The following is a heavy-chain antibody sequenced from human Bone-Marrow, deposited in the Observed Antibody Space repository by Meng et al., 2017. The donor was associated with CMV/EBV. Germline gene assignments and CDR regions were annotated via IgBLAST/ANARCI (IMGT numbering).Heavy chain of an antibody. CDR1: GFTVSSND. CDR3: ARVWELLHDAFDI. CDR2: IYSGGST. V-gene: IGHV3-53*01. Sequence: GESLKISCAASGFTVSSNDMSWVRQAPGKGLEWVSVIYSGGSTYYADSVKGRFTISRDNSKNTLYLQMNSLRAEDTAVYYCARVWELLHDAFDIWGQGTMVTVSS. D-gene: IGHD1-26*01. J-gene: IGHJ3*02.